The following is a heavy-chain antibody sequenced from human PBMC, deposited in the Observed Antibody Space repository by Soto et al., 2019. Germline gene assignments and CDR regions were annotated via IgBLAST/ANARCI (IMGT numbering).Heavy chain of an antibody. V-gene: IGHV3-23*01. CDR3: AKDVAGVCLGDAFDI. J-gene: IGHJ3*02. D-gene: IGHD2-15*01. CDR2: ISGSGGST. Sequence: GGSLRLSCAASGFTFSSYAMSWVRQAPGKGLEWVSAISGSGGSTYYADSVKGRFTISRDNSKNTLYLQMNSLRAEDKAVYYCAKDVAGVCLGDAFDIWGQGTMVTVSS. CDR1: GFTFSSYA.